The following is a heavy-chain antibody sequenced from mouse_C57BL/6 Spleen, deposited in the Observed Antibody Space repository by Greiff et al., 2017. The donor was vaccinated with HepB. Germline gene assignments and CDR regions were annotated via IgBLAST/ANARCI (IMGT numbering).Heavy chain of an antibody. J-gene: IGHJ2*01. CDR2: IHPNSGST. CDR3: AIDSSGSDY. V-gene: IGHV1-64*01. Sequence: QVQLKQPGAELVKPGASVKLSCKASGYTFTSYWMHWVKQRPGQGLEWIGMIHPNSGSTNYNEKFKSKATLTVGKSSSTAYMQLSSLTSEDSAVYYCAIDSSGSDYWGQGTTLTVSS. D-gene: IGHD3-2*02. CDR1: GYTFTSYW.